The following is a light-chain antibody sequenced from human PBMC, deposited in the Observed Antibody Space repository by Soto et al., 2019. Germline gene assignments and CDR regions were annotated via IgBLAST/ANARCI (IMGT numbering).Light chain of an antibody. Sequence: QSVLTQPASVSGSPGQSITISCTGTSSDVGSYNLVSWYQQHPGKAPKLMIYDVTQRPSGVPDRFSGSKSGNTASLTISGLLPEDEADYYCCSYAGRSPVVFGGGTQLTVL. CDR1: SSDVGSYNL. J-gene: IGLJ3*02. CDR3: CSYAGRSPVV. CDR2: DVT. V-gene: IGLV2-23*02.